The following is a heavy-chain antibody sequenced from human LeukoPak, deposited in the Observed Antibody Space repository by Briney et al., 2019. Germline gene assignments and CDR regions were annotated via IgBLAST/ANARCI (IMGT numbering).Heavy chain of an antibody. CDR2: ISPYNGNT. J-gene: IGHJ3*02. Sequence: GASVKVSCKASGYTFTSTGINWVRQAPGQGLEWVAWISPYNGNTKYARKFQGRVTVTTDTSTTTAYVDLRSLRSDDTAVYYCTRDYLTAAGSDAFDIWGQGTMVTVSS. D-gene: IGHD6-13*01. V-gene: IGHV1-18*01. CDR3: TRDYLTAAGSDAFDI. CDR1: GYTFTSTG.